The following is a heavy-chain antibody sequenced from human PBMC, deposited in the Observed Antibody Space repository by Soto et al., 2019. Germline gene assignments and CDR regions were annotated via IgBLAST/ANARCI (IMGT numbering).Heavy chain of an antibody. CDR3: ARHLRGDWKPREYYYYYMDV. CDR2: IYYSGST. D-gene: IGHD1-1*01. V-gene: IGHV4-31*03. Sequence: SETLSLTCTVSGGSISSGGYYWSWIRQHPGKGLEWIGYIYYSGSTYYNPSLKSRVTISVDTSKNQFSLKLSSVTAADTAVYYCARHLRGDWKPREYYYYYMDVWGKGTTVTVSS. J-gene: IGHJ6*03. CDR1: GGSISSGGYY.